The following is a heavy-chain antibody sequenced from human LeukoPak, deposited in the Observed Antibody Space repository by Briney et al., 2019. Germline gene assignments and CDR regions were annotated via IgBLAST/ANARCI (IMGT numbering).Heavy chain of an antibody. CDR3: VRAEDGDIVASAFDI. CDR2: FIPIFGTA. J-gene: IGHJ3*02. V-gene: IGHV1-69*05. Sequence: SVKVSCKASGGTFSSHAISWVRQAPGQGLEWMGGFIPIFGTANYAQKFQGRVTITTDESTSTAYMELSSLRSEDTAVYYCVRAEDGDIVASAFDIWGQGTMVTVSS. CDR1: GGTFSSHA. D-gene: IGHD5-12*01.